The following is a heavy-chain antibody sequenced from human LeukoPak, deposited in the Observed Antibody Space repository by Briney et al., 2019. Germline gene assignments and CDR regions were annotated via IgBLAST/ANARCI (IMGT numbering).Heavy chain of an antibody. D-gene: IGHD5-24*01. CDR2: IRYDGTNK. CDR3: AKVEMSTSPGGIDY. J-gene: IGHJ4*02. CDR1: GFTFSNFG. Sequence: GGSLRLSCAASGFTFSNFGMHWVRQAPGKGLEWVTFIRYDGTNKYYADSVKGRFTISRDNSKNTLYLQMNSMRVEDTAIYYCAKVEMSTSPGGIDYWGQGTLVTVSS. V-gene: IGHV3-30*02.